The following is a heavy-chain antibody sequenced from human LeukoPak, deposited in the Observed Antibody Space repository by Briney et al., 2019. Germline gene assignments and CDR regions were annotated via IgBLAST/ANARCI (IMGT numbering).Heavy chain of an antibody. V-gene: IGHV1-2*04. Sequence: ASVKVSCKASGYTFTGYIMHWVRQAPGQGLEWMGWINPNSGGTNYAQKFQGWVTMTRDTSISTAYMELSRLRSDDTAVYYCARESRYCGGGSCYSGWFDPWGQGTLVTVSS. CDR2: INPNSGGT. D-gene: IGHD2-15*01. J-gene: IGHJ5*02. CDR3: ARESRYCGGGSCYSGWFDP. CDR1: GYTFTGYI.